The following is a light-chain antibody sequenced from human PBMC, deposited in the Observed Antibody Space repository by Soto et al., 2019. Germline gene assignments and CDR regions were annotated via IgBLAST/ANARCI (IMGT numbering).Light chain of an antibody. CDR3: QQSYSTPPG. CDR1: QSISSY. V-gene: IGKV1-39*01. Sequence: DIQMTHSPSSLSASVGDRVTITCRASQSISSYLNWYQQKPGKAPKLLIYAASSLQSGVPSRFSGSGSGTDFTLTISSLQPEDFATYYCQQSYSTPPGFGQGTRLEI. J-gene: IGKJ5*01. CDR2: AAS.